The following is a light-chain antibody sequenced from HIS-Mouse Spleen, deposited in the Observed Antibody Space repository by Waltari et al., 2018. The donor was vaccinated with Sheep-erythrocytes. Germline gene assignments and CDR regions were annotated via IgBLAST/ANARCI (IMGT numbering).Light chain of an antibody. V-gene: IGLV3-1*01. J-gene: IGLJ2*01. CDR2: QDR. CDR1: KLGDKY. CDR3: QAWDSSTVV. Sequence: SYELTQPPSVSVSPGQTASITCSGDKLGDKYACWYQQKPGQSPVLVIYQDRKRPSWILERFSGSNSGNTATLTISGTQAMDEADYYCQAWDSSTVVFGGGTKLTVL.